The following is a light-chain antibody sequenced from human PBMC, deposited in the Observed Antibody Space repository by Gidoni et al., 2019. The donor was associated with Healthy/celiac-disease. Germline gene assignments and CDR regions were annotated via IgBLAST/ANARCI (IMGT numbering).Light chain of an antibody. CDR3: QQYYSNPPT. V-gene: IGKV4-1*01. CDR1: QSVLYSSNNKNY. Sequence: DIVMTQSPASPAVSLGERATINCKSSQSVLYSSNNKNYLAWYQQKPGQPPKLLIYWASTRESGVPDRFSGSGSGTDFTLTISSLQAEDVAVYYCQQYYSNPPTFGQGTKVEIK. J-gene: IGKJ1*01. CDR2: WAS.